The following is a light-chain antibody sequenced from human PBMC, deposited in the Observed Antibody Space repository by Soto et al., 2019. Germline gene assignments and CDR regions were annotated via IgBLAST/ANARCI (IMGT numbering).Light chain of an antibody. CDR2: SNN. Sequence: QSVLTQPPSASGTPGQRVIISCSGSSSNIGNNIVNWYQQLPGTAPKLLIYSNNQRPSRVPDRFSGSKSGTSASLAISGLQSEDEAGYYCAAWDNSLNGDYVFGTGTKLTVL. J-gene: IGLJ1*01. CDR3: AAWDNSLNGDYV. V-gene: IGLV1-44*01. CDR1: SSNIGNNI.